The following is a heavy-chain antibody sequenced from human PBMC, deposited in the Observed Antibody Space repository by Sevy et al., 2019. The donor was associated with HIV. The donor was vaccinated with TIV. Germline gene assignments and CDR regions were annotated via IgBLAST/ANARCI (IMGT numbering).Heavy chain of an antibody. V-gene: IGHV3-21*01. CDR2: ISSSSSYI. D-gene: IGHD3-22*01. J-gene: IGHJ3*02. CDR1: GFTFSSYS. CDR3: ARDAALSNYYDSSGYPNAFDI. Sequence: GGSLRLSCAASGFTFSSYSMNWVRQAPGKGLEWVSSISSSSSYIYYADSVKGRFTISRDNAKNSLYLQMNSRRAEDTAVYYCARDAALSNYYDSSGYPNAFDIGGQGTMVTVSS.